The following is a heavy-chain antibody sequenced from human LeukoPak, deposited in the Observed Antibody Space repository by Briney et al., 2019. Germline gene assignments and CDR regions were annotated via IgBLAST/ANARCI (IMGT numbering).Heavy chain of an antibody. CDR3: ARADGDFLPCDY. D-gene: IGHD4-17*01. J-gene: IGHJ4*02. Sequence: SETLSLTCTVSGGSISSGGYYWSWIRQHPGKGLEWIGYIYYSGSTYYNPSLKSRVTISVDTSKNQFSLKLSSVTAADTAVYYCARADGDFLPCDYWGQGTLVTVSS. V-gene: IGHV4-31*03. CDR2: IYYSGST. CDR1: GGSISSGGYY.